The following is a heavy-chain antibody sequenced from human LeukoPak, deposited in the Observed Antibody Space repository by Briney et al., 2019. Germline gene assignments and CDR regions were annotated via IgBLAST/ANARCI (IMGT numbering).Heavy chain of an antibody. CDR2: ISRSGSTT. CDR1: RFTFSDYY. Sequence: PGGSLRLSCAASRFTFSDYYMTWIRQAPGKGLEWVSYISRSGSTTYYADSVKGRFTISRDNAKNSLYLQMNTLRAEDTAMYYCAKDAQPRSRWFDPWGQGTLVTVSS. V-gene: IGHV3-11*01. J-gene: IGHJ5*02. CDR3: AKDAQPRSRWFDP. D-gene: IGHD3-16*01.